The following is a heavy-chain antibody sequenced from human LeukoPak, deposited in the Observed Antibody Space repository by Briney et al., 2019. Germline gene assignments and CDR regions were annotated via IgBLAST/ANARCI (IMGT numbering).Heavy chain of an antibody. J-gene: IGHJ3*02. CDR2: ISGSGGST. CDR3: AARIVVVPAAIEGNDAFDI. CDR1: GFTFSSYA. D-gene: IGHD2-2*02. V-gene: IGHV3-23*01. Sequence: GGSLRLSCAASGFTFSSYAMSWVRQAPGKGLEWVSAISGSGGSTYYADSVKGRFTISRDNSKNTLYLQMNSLRAEDTAVYYCAARIVVVPAAIEGNDAFDIWGQGTMVTVPS.